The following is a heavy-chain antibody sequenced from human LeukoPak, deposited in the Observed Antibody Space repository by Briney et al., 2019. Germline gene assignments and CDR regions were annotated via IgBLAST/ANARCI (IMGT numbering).Heavy chain of an antibody. V-gene: IGHV3-72*01. Sequence: GGSLRLSCAACGDTFSDHYMDWVRQAPGEGLEWVGRSRNKANSYTTEYAAPVKGRFTISRDVSKDSLYLQMNSLKTEDTAVYYCASARLVVVTAKKSDAFDVWGQGTMVTVSS. CDR2: SRNKANSYTT. CDR3: ASARLVVVTAKKSDAFDV. D-gene: IGHD2-21*02. J-gene: IGHJ3*01. CDR1: GDTFSDHY.